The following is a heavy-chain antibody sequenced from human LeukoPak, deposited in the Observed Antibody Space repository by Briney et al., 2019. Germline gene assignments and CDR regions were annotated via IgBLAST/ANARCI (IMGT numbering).Heavy chain of an antibody. J-gene: IGHJ4*02. V-gene: IGHV3-11*01. CDR3: ARDLDYYDRIFDY. CDR1: GFTFSDYY. Sequence: GGSLRLSCAASGFTFSDYYMSWIRQAPGKGREGVSYISSSGSTIYYADSVKGRFTISRDNAKNSLYLQMNSLRAEDTAVYYCARDLDYYDRIFDYWGQGTLVTVSS. D-gene: IGHD3-22*01. CDR2: ISSSGSTI.